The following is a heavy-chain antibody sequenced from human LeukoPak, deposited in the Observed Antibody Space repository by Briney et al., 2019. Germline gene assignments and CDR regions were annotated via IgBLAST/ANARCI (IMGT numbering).Heavy chain of an antibody. CDR3: ATGPGYYDFWSGATGYFDL. D-gene: IGHD3-3*01. V-gene: IGHV4-34*01. Sequence: SETLSLTCAVYGGSFSGYYWSWIRQPPGKGLEWIGEINHSGSTNYNPSLKSRVTISVDTSKNQFSLKLSSVTAADTAVYYCATGPGYYDFWSGATGYFDLWGRGTLVTVSS. J-gene: IGHJ2*01. CDR2: INHSGST. CDR1: GGSFSGYY.